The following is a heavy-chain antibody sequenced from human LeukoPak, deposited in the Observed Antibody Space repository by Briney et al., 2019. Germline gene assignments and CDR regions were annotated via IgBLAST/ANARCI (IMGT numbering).Heavy chain of an antibody. Sequence: PSETLSLTCTVSGGSLSSYYWSWIRQPPGKGLEWIGYIYYSGSTNYNPYLKSRVTISVDTSKNQFSLKLSSVPAADTAVYYCARRGSSRSEDYWGQGTLVTVSS. J-gene: IGHJ4*02. CDR2: IYYSGST. CDR3: ARRGSSRSEDY. V-gene: IGHV4-59*08. CDR1: GGSLSSYY. D-gene: IGHD6-13*01.